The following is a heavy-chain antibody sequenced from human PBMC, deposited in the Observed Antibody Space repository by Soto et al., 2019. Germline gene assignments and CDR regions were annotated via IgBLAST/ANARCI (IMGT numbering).Heavy chain of an antibody. D-gene: IGHD6-19*01. CDR1: GGSFSGYY. J-gene: IGHJ4*02. CDR2: INHSGST. CDR3: AREWISQWLVRKPPYYFDY. Sequence: QVQLQQWGAGLLKPSETLSLTCAVYGGSFSGYYWSWIRQPPGKGLEWIAEINHSGSTNYNPSLKSRVTISVDTSKNQFSLKLRSVTAADTAVYYCAREWISQWLVRKPPYYFDYWGQGTLVTVSS. V-gene: IGHV4-34*01.